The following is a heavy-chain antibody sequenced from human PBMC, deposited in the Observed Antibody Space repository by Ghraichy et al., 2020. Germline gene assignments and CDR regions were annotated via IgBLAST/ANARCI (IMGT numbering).Heavy chain of an antibody. CDR2: FIPLYRTT. Sequence: SVKVSCKASGGTFTNYAISWVRQAPGQGLEWMGGFIPLYRTTNYAQKFQGRVTITADESTSTSYMELSSLRSEDTAIYYCATWTGGRKNGDKPDDAFEMWGQGTIFIFSS. CDR3: ATWTGGRKNGDKPDDAFEM. D-gene: IGHD4-17*01. J-gene: IGHJ3*02. V-gene: IGHV1-69*13. CDR1: GGTFTNYA.